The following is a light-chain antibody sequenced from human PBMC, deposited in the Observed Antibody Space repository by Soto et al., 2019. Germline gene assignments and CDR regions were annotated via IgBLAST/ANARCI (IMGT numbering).Light chain of an antibody. CDR3: QQYGKLPRT. Sequence: EIVMTQSPATLSLSPGERATLSCRASQSVSSSYLAWYQQKPGQAPRLLIFGASRRATGIPDRFSGSGSGTNFTLTISRLEPEDFAVYYCQQYGKLPRTFGQGTKVDIK. CDR1: QSVSSSY. V-gene: IGKV3-20*01. CDR2: GAS. J-gene: IGKJ1*01.